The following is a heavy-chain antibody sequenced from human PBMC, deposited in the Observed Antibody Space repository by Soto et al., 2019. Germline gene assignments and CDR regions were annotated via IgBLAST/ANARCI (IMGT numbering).Heavy chain of an antibody. J-gene: IGHJ5*02. V-gene: IGHV4-4*02. Sequence: PSETLSLTCAVSGGSISSSNWWSWVRQPPGKGLEWIGEIYHSGSTNYNPSLKSRVTISVDKSKNQFSLKLSSVTAADTAVYYCARGDYGSGSYNWFDPWGQGTLVTVSS. CDR3: ARGDYGSGSYNWFDP. D-gene: IGHD3-10*01. CDR2: IYHSGST. CDR1: GGSISSSNW.